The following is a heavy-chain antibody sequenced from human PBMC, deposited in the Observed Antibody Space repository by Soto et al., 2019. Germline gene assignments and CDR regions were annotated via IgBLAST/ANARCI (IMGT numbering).Heavy chain of an antibody. V-gene: IGHV4-59*01. D-gene: IGHD2-21*02. CDR2: IYDSGTT. J-gene: IGHJ3*02. CDR1: GGSMSGYY. Sequence: QVQLQESGPGLEKASETLSLTCTVSGGSMSGYYWSWIRQPPGKGLEWIGFIYDSGTTNYNPSLKSRGTISIATSKNQFSLKLTSVTATDTAVYYCARVSHIVVVPAIRGAFDIWGPGTMITVSS. CDR3: ARVSHIVVVPAIRGAFDI.